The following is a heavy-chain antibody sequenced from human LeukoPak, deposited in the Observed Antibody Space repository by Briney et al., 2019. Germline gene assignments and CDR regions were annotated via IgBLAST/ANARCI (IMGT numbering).Heavy chain of an antibody. V-gene: IGHV3-74*01. D-gene: IGHD5-24*01. CDR2: INDVGSQT. CDR1: GFTFSRHW. Sequence: GGSLRLSCEVSGFTFSRHWMHWVRQTPGKGLVWVSRINDVGSQTFYADSVKGRFAMSRDNAKNMMYLQMNSLRAEDTAVYFCGRITGGYNLVDYWGQGTLVTVSS. J-gene: IGHJ4*02. CDR3: GRITGGYNLVDY.